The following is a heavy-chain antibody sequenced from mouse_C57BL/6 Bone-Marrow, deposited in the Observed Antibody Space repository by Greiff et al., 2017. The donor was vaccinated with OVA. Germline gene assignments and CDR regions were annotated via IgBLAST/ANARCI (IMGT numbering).Heavy chain of an antibody. D-gene: IGHD2-2*01. J-gene: IGHJ4*01. CDR3: ARVSYGYDVNYAMDY. CDR1: GFTFSDYY. Sequence: EVKLMESEGGLVQPGSSMKLSCTASGFTFSDYYMAWVRQVPEKGLEWVANINYDGSSTYYLDSLKSRFIISRDNAKNILYLQMSSLKSEDTATYYCARVSYGYDVNYAMDYWGQGTSVTVSS. V-gene: IGHV5-16*01. CDR2: INYDGSST.